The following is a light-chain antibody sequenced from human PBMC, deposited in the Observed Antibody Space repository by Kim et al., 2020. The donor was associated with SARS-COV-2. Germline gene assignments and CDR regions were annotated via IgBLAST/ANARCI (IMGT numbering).Light chain of an antibody. V-gene: IGLV2-18*02. Sequence: GQSVAISCTGTSSDVGGVNRVSWYQQPPGAAPKLIVYEVSNRPSGVPDRFSGSKSGNTASLTISGLQAGDEANYYCSSPTGIGTWVFGGGTQLTVL. CDR3: SSPTGIGTWV. J-gene: IGLJ3*02. CDR1: SSDVGGVNR. CDR2: EVS.